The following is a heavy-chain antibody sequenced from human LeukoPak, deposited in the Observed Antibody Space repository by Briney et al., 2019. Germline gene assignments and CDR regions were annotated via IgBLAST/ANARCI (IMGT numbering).Heavy chain of an antibody. Sequence: GRSLRPSCPADGFTFSSYGMHWVRQAPGKWRGWEAVIWYDGSNKYYADSVKGRFTISRDNSKNTLYLQMSSLRAEDTAVYYCARRAYGDYDNYFDYWGQGTLVTVSS. CDR3: ARRAYGDYDNYFDY. J-gene: IGHJ4*02. CDR2: IWYDGSNK. CDR1: GFTFSSYG. V-gene: IGHV3-33*01. D-gene: IGHD4-17*01.